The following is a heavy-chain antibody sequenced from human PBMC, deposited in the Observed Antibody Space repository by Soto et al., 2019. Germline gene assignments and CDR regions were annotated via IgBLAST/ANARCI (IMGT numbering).Heavy chain of an antibody. Sequence: GESLKISCKGSGYSFISYWIGWVRQMPGKGLELLGIIYPGDSDTSYSPSFQGQFTISADNSISTAYLQWSSLKASDTAIYYCARTSAAGKYYDGMDVWGQGTTVTVSS. D-gene: IGHD6-13*01. J-gene: IGHJ6*02. CDR1: GYSFISYW. CDR3: ARTSAAGKYYDGMDV. V-gene: IGHV5-51*01. CDR2: IYPGDSDT.